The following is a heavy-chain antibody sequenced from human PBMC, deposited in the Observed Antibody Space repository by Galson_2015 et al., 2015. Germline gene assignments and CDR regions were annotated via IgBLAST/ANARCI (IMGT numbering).Heavy chain of an antibody. Sequence: SVKVSCKASGVSFSTYAISWVRQAPGQGLEWVGGIRPVFSTANYAQKLKGRVTITADEATTTAYMQLSSLRSEDTAVYYCVRARKIVAASAAAHFDYWGQGTLVTVSS. CDR2: IRPVFSTA. CDR1: GVSFSTYA. J-gene: IGHJ4*02. V-gene: IGHV1-69*13. CDR3: VRARKIVAASAAAHFDY. D-gene: IGHD5-12*01.